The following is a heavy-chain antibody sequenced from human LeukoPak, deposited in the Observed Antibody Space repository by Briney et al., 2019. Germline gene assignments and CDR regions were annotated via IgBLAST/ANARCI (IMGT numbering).Heavy chain of an antibody. J-gene: IGHJ2*01. Sequence: GGSLRLSCAASGFTFSSYSMNWVRQAPGKGLEWVSYISSSSSTIYYADSVKGRFTISRDNAKNSLFLQMNSLRAEDTAVYYCARDYSYYYDSTGTSQFGLFDLWGRGTLVTVSS. CDR3: ARDYSYYYDSTGTSQFGLFDL. D-gene: IGHD3-22*01. CDR2: ISSSSSTI. V-gene: IGHV3-48*04. CDR1: GFTFSSYS.